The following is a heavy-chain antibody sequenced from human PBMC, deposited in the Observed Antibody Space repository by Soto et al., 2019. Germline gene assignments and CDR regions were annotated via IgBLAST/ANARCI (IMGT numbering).Heavy chain of an antibody. J-gene: IGHJ3*02. CDR1: GFTFSSYW. CDR2: IKQDGSEK. V-gene: IGHV3-7*01. D-gene: IGHD6-19*01. Sequence: GGSLRLSCAASGFTFSSYWMSWVRQAPGKGLEWVANIKQDGSEKYYVDSVKGRFTISRDNAKNSLYLQMNSLRAEDMAVYYCARDRLKSSGWFEDDAFDIWGQGTMVTVSS. CDR3: ARDRLKSSGWFEDDAFDI.